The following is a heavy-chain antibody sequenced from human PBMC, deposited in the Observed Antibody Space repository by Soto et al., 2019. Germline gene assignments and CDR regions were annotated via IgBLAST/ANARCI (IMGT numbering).Heavy chain of an antibody. CDR1: GFTFSSYA. Sequence: QVQLVESRGGVVQPGRSLRLSCAASGFTFSSYAMHWVRQAPGKGLEWVAVISYDGSNKYYADSVKGRFTISRDNSKNTLYLQMNSLRAEDTAVYYCARDLKGWYSGYWGQGTLVTVSS. V-gene: IGHV3-30-3*01. CDR3: ARDLKGWYSGY. CDR2: ISYDGSNK. D-gene: IGHD6-19*01. J-gene: IGHJ4*02.